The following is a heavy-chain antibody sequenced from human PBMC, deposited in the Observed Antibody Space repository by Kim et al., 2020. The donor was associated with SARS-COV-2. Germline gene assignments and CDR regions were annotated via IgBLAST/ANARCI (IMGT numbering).Heavy chain of an antibody. CDR1: GFTFGDYA. V-gene: IGHV3-9*01. Sequence: GGSLRLSCAASGFTFGDYAMHWVRQAPGKGLEWVAGITWNSGSMAYGASVKGRFTISRDNAKNSLFLQMNSLRTEDTAFYYCTKDNKRGYYFDNSGHFRWGQGILVTVSS. CDR2: ITWNSGSM. D-gene: IGHD3-22*01. J-gene: IGHJ4*02. CDR3: TKDNKRGYYFDNSGHFR.